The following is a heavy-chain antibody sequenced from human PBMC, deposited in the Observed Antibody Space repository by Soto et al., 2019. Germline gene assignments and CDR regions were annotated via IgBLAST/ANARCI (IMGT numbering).Heavy chain of an antibody. CDR3: ARETGLRSSGWSYYFDF. CDR2: ISGSGGTI. CDR1: GFTLSSYS. Sequence: EVQLVESGGGLVQPGGSPRLSCAASGFTLSSYSMHWVRQAPGKGLEWVSYISGSGGTIYYADSVKGRFTISRDNAKNSLSVQMNSLRDEDMAVYFCARETGLRSSGWSYYFDFWGQGTRVTVSS. J-gene: IGHJ4*02. D-gene: IGHD6-19*01. V-gene: IGHV3-48*02.